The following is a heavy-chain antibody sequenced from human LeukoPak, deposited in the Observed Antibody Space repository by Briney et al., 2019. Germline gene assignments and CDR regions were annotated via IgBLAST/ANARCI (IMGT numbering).Heavy chain of an antibody. Sequence: PSETLSLTCTVSGGSISSYYWSWIRQPPGKGLEWIGYIYHSGSSIYNPSLMSRVTMSVDTSNNLFSLKMTSVTAADTAVYYCARDTGSYYFDYWGQGTLVTVSS. CDR2: IYHSGSS. J-gene: IGHJ4*02. V-gene: IGHV4-59*01. D-gene: IGHD1-26*01. CDR3: ARDTGSYYFDY. CDR1: GGSISSYY.